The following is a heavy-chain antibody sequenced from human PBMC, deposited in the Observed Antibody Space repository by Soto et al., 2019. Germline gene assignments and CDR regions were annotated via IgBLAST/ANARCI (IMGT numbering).Heavy chain of an antibody. CDR1: GFTFSDYD. J-gene: IGHJ5*02. CDR2: IWYDGSNK. V-gene: IGHV3-33*08. CDR3: ARDPVNTVTTISWFDP. Sequence: HPGGSLRLSCAASGFTFSDYDMSWVRQAPGKGLEWVAVIWYDGSNKYYANSVKGRFTISRDNSKNTLYLQMNSLRAEDTAVYYCARDPVNTVTTISWFDPWGQGTLVTVSS. D-gene: IGHD4-4*01.